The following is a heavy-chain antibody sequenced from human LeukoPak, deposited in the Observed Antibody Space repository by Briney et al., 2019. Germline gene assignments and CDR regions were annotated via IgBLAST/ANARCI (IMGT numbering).Heavy chain of an antibody. D-gene: IGHD6-13*01. J-gene: IGHJ5*02. CDR3: AKGAGYSSPNWFDP. V-gene: IGHV3-23*01. CDR1: GFTFSSYG. CDR2: ISSTGGTT. Sequence: GGSLRLSCAASGFTFSSYGMSWVRQAPGKGLEWVSSISSTGGTTYYADSVKGRFTISRDNSKNTLYLQMNSLRAEDTAVYYCAKGAGYSSPNWFDPWGQGTLVTVSS.